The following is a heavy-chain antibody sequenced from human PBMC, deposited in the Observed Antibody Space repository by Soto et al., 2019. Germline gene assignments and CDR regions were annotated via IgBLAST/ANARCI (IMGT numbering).Heavy chain of an antibody. CDR1: GFTFSSYG. CDR3: AKEDYYDSSGYSTPGVDIHYGMDV. V-gene: IGHV3-30*18. J-gene: IGHJ6*02. D-gene: IGHD3-22*01. CDR2: ISYDGSNK. Sequence: HPGGSLRLSCAASGFTFSSYGMHWVRQAPGKGLEWVAVISYDGSNKYYADSVKGRFTISRDNSKNTLYLQMNSLRAEDTAVYYCAKEDYYDSSGYSTPGVDIHYGMDVWGQGTKVTVSS.